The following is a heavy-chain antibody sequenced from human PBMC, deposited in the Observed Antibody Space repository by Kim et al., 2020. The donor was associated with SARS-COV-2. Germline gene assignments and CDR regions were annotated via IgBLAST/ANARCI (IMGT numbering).Heavy chain of an antibody. J-gene: IGHJ4*02. CDR1: GFTFSSFG. D-gene: IGHD2-2*02. CDR2: ILFDGINK. Sequence: GGSLRLSCVASGFTFSSFGMYWVRQASGKGLESVAVILFDGINKNYADSVKGRFTISRDNSMNILYLQMNSLRPEDPAIYYCVKDGPDGIPVDYYGQGTLVIVSS. V-gene: IGHV3-33*06. CDR3: VKDGPDGIPVDY.